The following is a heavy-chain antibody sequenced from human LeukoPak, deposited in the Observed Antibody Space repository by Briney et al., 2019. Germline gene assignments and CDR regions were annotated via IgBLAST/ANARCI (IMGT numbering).Heavy chain of an antibody. CDR3: ARWIDH. V-gene: IGHV3-48*03. J-gene: IGHJ4*02. CDR2: ISTRGISI. Sequence: PGGSLRLSRAASGFTFSDYEMNWVRQAPGKGLEWVSYISTRGISIYYADSVKGRFTISRDNAKNSLYLQMNSLRAEDTALYYCARWIDHWGQGTLVTVSS. CDR1: GFTFSDYE.